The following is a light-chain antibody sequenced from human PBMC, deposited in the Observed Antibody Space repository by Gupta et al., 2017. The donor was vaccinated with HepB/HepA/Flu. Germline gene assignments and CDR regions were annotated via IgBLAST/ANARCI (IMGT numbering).Light chain of an antibody. CDR1: QSVSNN. V-gene: IGKV3-15*01. CDR3: QQYNNWTPFT. Sequence: EIVMTQSPAPLSVSPGERATLSCRASQSVSNNLAWYQQKPGQAPRLLIYGASTRATDIPARFSGSGSGTEFTLTISSLQSEDFAVYYCQQYNNWTPFTFGPGTKVDIK. CDR2: GAS. J-gene: IGKJ3*01.